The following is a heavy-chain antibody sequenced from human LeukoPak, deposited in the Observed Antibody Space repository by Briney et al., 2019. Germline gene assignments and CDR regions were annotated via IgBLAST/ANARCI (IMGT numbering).Heavy chain of an antibody. V-gene: IGHV4-30-4*01. CDR2: IYYSGST. CDR1: GGSISSGDYY. D-gene: IGHD3-10*01. CDR3: ARDYYGVDAFDI. J-gene: IGHJ3*02. Sequence: SQTLCLTCTVSGGSISSGDYYWSWIRQPPGKGVEWIGYIYYSGSTYYNPSLKSRVTISVDTSKNQFSLKLSSVTAADTAVYYCARDYYGVDAFDIWGQGTMVTVSS.